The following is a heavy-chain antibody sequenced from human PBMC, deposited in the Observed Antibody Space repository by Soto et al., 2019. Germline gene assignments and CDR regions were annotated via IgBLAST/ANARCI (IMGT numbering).Heavy chain of an antibody. CDR3: ARGRAQPAAVVHGVYYDFWSGYPPTDY. CDR2: INPNSGGT. D-gene: IGHD3-3*01. CDR1: GYTFTGYY. J-gene: IGHJ4*02. Sequence: GASVKVSCKASGYTFTGYYMHWVRQAPGQGLEWMGWINPNSGGTNYAQKFQGWVTMTRDTSISTAYMELSRLRSDDTAVYYCARGRAQPAAVVHGVYYDFWSGYPPTDYWGQGTLVTVSS. V-gene: IGHV1-2*04.